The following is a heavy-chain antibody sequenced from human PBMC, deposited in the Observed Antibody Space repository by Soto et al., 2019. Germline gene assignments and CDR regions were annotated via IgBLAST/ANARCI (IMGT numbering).Heavy chain of an antibody. V-gene: IGHV4-34*01. CDR3: ATWAGLKGNYYYYGMDV. D-gene: IGHD3-10*01. Sequence: SETLSLTCAVYGGSFSGYYWSWLRQPPGKGLEWIGEINHSGSTNYKPSLKRRVTISVDTSKNQFSLKLSSVTAADTAVYYCATWAGLKGNYYYYGMDVWAQGTTVTVSS. J-gene: IGHJ6*02. CDR1: GGSFSGYY. CDR2: INHSGST.